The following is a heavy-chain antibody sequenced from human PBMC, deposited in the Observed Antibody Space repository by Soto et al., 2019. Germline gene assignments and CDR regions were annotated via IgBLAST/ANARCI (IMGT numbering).Heavy chain of an antibody. CDR3: ARHENGGTYPLAY. CDR1: GGSISSYY. Sequence: ASETLSLTCTVSGGSISSYYWSWIRQPPGKGLEWIGHVHNSGRADYNPSLRSRVTISVDTSRNQFSLHLNSVTAADTAVYFCARHENGGTYPLAYWGQGTLVTISS. J-gene: IGHJ4*02. V-gene: IGHV4-59*08. CDR2: VHNSGRA. D-gene: IGHD1-26*01.